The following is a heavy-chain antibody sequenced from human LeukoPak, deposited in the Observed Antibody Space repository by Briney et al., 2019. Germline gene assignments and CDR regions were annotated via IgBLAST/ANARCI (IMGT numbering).Heavy chain of an antibody. Sequence: GGSLRLSCAASGFTFDDYGMSWVRQPPGEGVEWVAGINWNGGSTVHADSVRGRFTISRDNAKKSLYLQMNSLRAEDMALYYCAKEGSSWSTFDYWGQGTLVTVSS. CDR2: INWNGGST. V-gene: IGHV3-20*04. J-gene: IGHJ4*02. CDR3: AKEGSSWSTFDY. D-gene: IGHD6-13*01. CDR1: GFTFDDYG.